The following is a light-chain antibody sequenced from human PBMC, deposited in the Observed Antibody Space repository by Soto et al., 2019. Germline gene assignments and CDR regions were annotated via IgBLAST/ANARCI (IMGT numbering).Light chain of an antibody. CDR1: QSVRSS. V-gene: IGKV3-20*01. CDR2: GAS. J-gene: IGKJ4*01. Sequence: EIVMTQSPGTLSVSPGERATLFCRASQSVRSSLAWYQQKPGQAPRLFIHGASRRATGIPDRISGSGSGTDFTLSITRLEPEDFAVYYCHQYGISPFGGGTKVDI. CDR3: HQYGISP.